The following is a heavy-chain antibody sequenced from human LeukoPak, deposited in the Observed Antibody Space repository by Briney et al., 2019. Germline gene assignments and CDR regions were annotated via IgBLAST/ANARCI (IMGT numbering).Heavy chain of an antibody. Sequence: SETLSLTCTVSGGSISSYYWSWIRQPAGKGLEWIGHIYPSGSTNYNPSLKSRVTMSVDTSKNQFSLKLSSVTAADTAVYYCARDVWHYDFLQSAFDIWGQGTMVTVSS. V-gene: IGHV4-4*07. D-gene: IGHD3-3*01. CDR2: IYPSGST. CDR1: GGSISSYY. CDR3: ARDVWHYDFLQSAFDI. J-gene: IGHJ3*02.